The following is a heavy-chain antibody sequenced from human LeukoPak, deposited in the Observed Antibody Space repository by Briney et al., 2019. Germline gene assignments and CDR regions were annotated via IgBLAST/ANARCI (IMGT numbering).Heavy chain of an antibody. Sequence: GASVKVSCKASGYTFTGYYMHWVRQAPGQGLEWMGWINSNSGGVHYAQKFQGRVTMTRDTSISTAYMDLTRLRYDDTAVYFWARYLTGSYGAFDIWGQGTMVTVSS. V-gene: IGHV1-2*02. CDR1: GYTFTGYY. J-gene: IGHJ3*02. CDR2: INSNSGGV. CDR3: ARYLTGSYGAFDI. D-gene: IGHD1-14*01.